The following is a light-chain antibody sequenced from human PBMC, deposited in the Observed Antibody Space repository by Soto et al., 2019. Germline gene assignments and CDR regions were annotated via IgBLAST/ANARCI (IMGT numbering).Light chain of an antibody. CDR2: AAS. J-gene: IGKJ1*01. Sequence: DIQMTQSPSALSASVLYIFTIRCLASQGISNYLAWFQQKPGKVPKRLIYAASSLQSGVPSRFSGSGSGTKFTLTIASLQPDDFATYYCQQYETFSGTFGPGTKVDIK. V-gene: IGKV1-17*03. CDR3: QQYETFSGT. CDR1: QGISNY.